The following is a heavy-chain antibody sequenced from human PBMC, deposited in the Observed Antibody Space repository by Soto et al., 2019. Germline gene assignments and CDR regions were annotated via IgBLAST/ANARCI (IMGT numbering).Heavy chain of an antibody. D-gene: IGHD3-10*01. J-gene: IGHJ4*02. CDR3: SRLPYFAGSGSVDFFDY. CDR1: GGSISSGDVY. CDR2: IYRSGST. Sequence: QVKLQESGPGLVKPSQTLSLTCTVSGGSISSGDVYWSWIRQAPGKGLEWIGYIYRSGSTKYNPSLGRRLTISLDTSKNQFSLDMSSWTAADSAEYYCSRLPYFAGSGSVDFFDYWGQGTLVTVSS. V-gene: IGHV4-30-4*01.